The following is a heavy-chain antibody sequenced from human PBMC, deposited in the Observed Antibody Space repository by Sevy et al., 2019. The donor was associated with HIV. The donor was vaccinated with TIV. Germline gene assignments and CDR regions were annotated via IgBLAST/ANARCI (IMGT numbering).Heavy chain of an antibody. Sequence: GESLKISCAASGFSYSSYGMHWVRQAPGKGLEWVAYIQYDGSNKDYADSVKGRFTISSDNSKNTLDLQMNSLRVEDTAVYYCVKEGGGEGGDHWGQGTLVTVSS. V-gene: IGHV3-30*02. CDR2: IQYDGSNK. CDR3: VKEGGGEGGDH. J-gene: IGHJ4*02. CDR1: GFSYSSYG. D-gene: IGHD2-21*01.